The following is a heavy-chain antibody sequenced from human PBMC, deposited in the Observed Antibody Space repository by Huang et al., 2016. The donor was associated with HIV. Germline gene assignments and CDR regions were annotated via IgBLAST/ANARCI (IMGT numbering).Heavy chain of an antibody. CDR2: ISYDGSNK. CDR1: GFSFSTYG. CDR3: AKDGADEEWDIDY. D-gene: IGHD1-26*01. J-gene: IGHJ4*02. Sequence: VQLVESGGGVVQPGRSLRLACAASGFSFSTYGLHWVRQAAGKGLEGVAVISYDGSNKYYAHSGKGRFTISRDTSENKVYLQMNSLRHEDTAVYYCAKDGADEEWDIDYWGQGTLVTVSS. V-gene: IGHV3-30*18.